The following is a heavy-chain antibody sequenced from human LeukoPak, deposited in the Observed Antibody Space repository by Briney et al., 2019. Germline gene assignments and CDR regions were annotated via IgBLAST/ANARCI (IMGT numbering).Heavy chain of an antibody. CDR3: ARGWFGELLRDAFDI. J-gene: IGHJ3*02. CDR1: GLTVSSTY. Sequence: PGGSLRLSCAASGLTVSSTYMSWVRQAPGKGLEWISYISSSSSTRYYADSVKGRFTISRDNAKNSLYLQMNSLRDEDTAVYYCARGWFGELLRDAFDIWGQGTMVTVSS. D-gene: IGHD3-10*01. CDR2: ISSSSSTR. V-gene: IGHV3-48*02.